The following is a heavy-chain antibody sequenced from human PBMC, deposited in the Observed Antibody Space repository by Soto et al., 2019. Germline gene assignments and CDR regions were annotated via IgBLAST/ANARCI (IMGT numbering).Heavy chain of an antibody. V-gene: IGHV1-69*13. CDR3: ARDFPYDGSWSYNWFDP. D-gene: IGHD3-22*01. CDR2: IIPIFGTA. Sequence: GASVKVSCKASGGTFSSYAISWVRQAPGQGLEWMGGIIPIFGTANYAQKFQGRVTISADESTSTAYMELSSLRSEDTAVYYCARDFPYDGSWSYNWFDPWGQGTLVTVSS. J-gene: IGHJ5*02. CDR1: GGTFSSYA.